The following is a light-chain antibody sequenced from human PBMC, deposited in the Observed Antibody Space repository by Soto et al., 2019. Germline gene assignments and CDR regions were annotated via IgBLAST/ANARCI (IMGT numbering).Light chain of an antibody. CDR1: QGISSY. J-gene: IGKJ1*01. V-gene: IGKV1-9*01. CDR3: QQLNSYPWT. Sequence: DIQLTQSPSFLSASVGDRVTLTCRASQGISSYLAWYQQKPGKAPKLLIYAASTRQSGVPDRFSGSGSGTEFTLTISRLQPEDFATYYCQQLNSYPWTFGQGTKVDI. CDR2: AAS.